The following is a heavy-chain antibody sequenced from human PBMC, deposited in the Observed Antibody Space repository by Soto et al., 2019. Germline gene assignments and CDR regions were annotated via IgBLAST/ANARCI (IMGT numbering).Heavy chain of an antibody. CDR1: GGTFSSYA. V-gene: IGHV1-69*12. CDR3: AAGATVTTNYYYGMDV. CDR2: IIPIFGTA. J-gene: IGHJ6*02. Sequence: QVQLVQSGAEVKKPGSSVKVSCKASGGTFSSYAISWVRQAPGQGLEWMGGIIPIFGTANYAQKFQGRVTSTADESTSTAYMELSSLRSEDTAVYYCAAGATVTTNYYYGMDVWGQGTTVTVSS. D-gene: IGHD4-17*01.